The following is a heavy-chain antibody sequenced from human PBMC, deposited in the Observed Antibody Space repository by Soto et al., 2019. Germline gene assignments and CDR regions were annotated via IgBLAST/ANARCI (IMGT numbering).Heavy chain of an antibody. CDR1: SGSISRGNYY. CDR3: ARTENDYGEYFDH. V-gene: IGHV4-31*03. Sequence: SETLSLTCTVSSGSISRGNYYWSWIRQHPGKGLEWIGHIYYSGNTYYNPSLKSRVTMSVDTSKNQFFLKLSSVTAADTAFYYCARTENDYGEYFDHWGQGTLVTVSS. J-gene: IGHJ4*02. CDR2: IYYSGNT. D-gene: IGHD4-17*01.